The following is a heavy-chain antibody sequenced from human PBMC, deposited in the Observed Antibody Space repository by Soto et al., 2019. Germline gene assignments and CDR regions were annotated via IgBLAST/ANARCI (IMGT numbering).Heavy chain of an antibody. CDR1: GFTFSSYW. V-gene: IGHV3-74*01. D-gene: IGHD3-16*01. CDR3: ARVGVGHYEFDY. J-gene: IGHJ4*02. CDR2: IKTDGSST. Sequence: EVQLVESGGALVQPGGSLRLSCAASGFTFSSYWMHWVRQVPGEGLVWVSRIKTDGSSTSYADSVKGRFTISRDNAKNTMYLQMNSLGAEDTAVYYWARVGVGHYEFDYWGQGTLVNVSS.